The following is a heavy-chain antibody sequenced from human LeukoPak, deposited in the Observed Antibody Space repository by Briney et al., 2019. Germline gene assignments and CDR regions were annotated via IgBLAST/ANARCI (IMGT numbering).Heavy chain of an antibody. CDR3: AREVGGGSRRRYFDY. CDR1: GFTFSGYY. V-gene: IGHV3-11*01. J-gene: IGHJ4*02. Sequence: GGSLRLSCAASGFTFSGYYMSWIRQAPGKGLEWVSYISNSGSAKYYADSVEGRFTISRDNAETSLSLQMNSLRAEDTAVYYCAREVGGGSRRRYFDYWGQGTLVTVSS. D-gene: IGHD1-26*01. CDR2: ISNSGSAK.